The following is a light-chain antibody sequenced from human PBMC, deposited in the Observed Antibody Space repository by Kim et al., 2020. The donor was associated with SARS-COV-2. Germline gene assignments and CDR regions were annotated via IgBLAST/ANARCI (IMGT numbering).Light chain of an antibody. Sequence: SVSPGQTASITCSGDKLGDKYVSGYQQRPGQSPVLVIYQDTKRPSGIPERFSGSNAGNTATLTISGTQTLDEADYYCQAWDSSVVFGGGTQLTVL. CDR2: QDT. V-gene: IGLV3-1*01. CDR3: QAWDSSVV. CDR1: KLGDKY. J-gene: IGLJ2*01.